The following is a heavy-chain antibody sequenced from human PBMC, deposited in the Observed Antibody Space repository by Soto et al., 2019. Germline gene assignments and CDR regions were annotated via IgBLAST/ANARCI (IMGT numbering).Heavy chain of an antibody. CDR2: MNPNSGNT. CDR1: GYTFTSYD. Sequence: ASVKVSCKASGYTFTSYDINWVRQATGQGLEWMGWMNPNSGNTGYAQKFQGRVTMTRNTSISTAYMELSSLRSEDTAVYYCARVMNPTFGGVIFRAWGQGTLVTVSS. D-gene: IGHD3-16*01. CDR3: ARVMNPTFGGVIFRA. V-gene: IGHV1-8*01. J-gene: IGHJ5*02.